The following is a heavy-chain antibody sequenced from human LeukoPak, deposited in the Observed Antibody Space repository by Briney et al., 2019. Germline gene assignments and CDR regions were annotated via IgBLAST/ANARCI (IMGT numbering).Heavy chain of an antibody. V-gene: IGHV3-23*01. CDR3: AKGERGSLDYFDY. CDR1: GFTFSSYA. J-gene: IGHJ4*02. CDR2: ISGSGGST. D-gene: IGHD1-26*01. Sequence: PGGSLRLSCAASGFTFSSYAMSWVRQAPGKGLEWVSAISGSGGSTYYADSVKGRFTISRDNSKNTLYLQMNSLRAVDTAVYYCAKGERGSLDYFDYWGQGTLVTVSS.